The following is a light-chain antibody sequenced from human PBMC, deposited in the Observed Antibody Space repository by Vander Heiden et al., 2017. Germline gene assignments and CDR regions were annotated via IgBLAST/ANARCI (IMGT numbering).Light chain of an antibody. CDR1: SLRSYH. V-gene: IGLV3-19*01. CDR2: GKN. CDR3: NSRDSSGNHLV. Sequence: SSELTQATAVSVALGQPVRITCQGDSLRSYHASWYQQKPGQAPVLVIYGKNNRPAGSPDRFSGSSSGNTASLTITGAQAEDEADYYCNSRDSSGNHLVFGGGTKLTVL. J-gene: IGLJ3*02.